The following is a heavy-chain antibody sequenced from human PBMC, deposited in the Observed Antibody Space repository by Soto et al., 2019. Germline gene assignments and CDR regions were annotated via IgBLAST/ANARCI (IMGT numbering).Heavy chain of an antibody. CDR3: ARDQYCTNGVCSPSYYYGMDV. CDR2: ISYDGSNK. J-gene: IGHJ6*02. Sequence: LRLSCAASGFTFSSYAMHWVRQAPGKGLEWVAVISYDGSNKYYADSVKGRFTISRDNSKNTLYLQMNSLRAEDTAVYYCARDQYCTNGVCSPSYYYGMDVWGQGTTVTVSS. D-gene: IGHD2-8*01. V-gene: IGHV3-30-3*01. CDR1: GFTFSSYA.